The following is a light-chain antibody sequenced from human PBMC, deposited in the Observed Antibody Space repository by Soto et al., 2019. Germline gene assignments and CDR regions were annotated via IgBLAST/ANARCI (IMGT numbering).Light chain of an antibody. V-gene: IGLV2-8*01. CDR2: EVN. CDR3: SSCAGNNNVV. Sequence: QSVLTQPPSASGSPGQSVTISCTGTSSDVGDYKFVSWYQQHPGKAPKLLMYEVNRRPSGVPDRFSGSKSGNTASLTVSGLQAEDEAEYYCSSCAGNNNVVFGGGTKLTVL. J-gene: IGLJ2*01. CDR1: SSDVGDYKF.